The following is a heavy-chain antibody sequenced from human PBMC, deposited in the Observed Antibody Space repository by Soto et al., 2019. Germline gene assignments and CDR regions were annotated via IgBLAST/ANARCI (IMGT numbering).Heavy chain of an antibody. CDR2: ISYDGSNK. Sequence: GGSLRLSCAASGFTFSSYGMHWVRQAPGKGLEGVSFISYDGSNKYYADSVKGRFTISVDNSRNSLYLQMDSLRSEDSAFYYCAKDSATPGKFWFFYXWGRGTLVTVSX. D-gene: IGHD3-10*01. CDR1: GFTFSSYG. J-gene: IGHJ2*01. CDR3: AKDSATPGKFWFFYX. V-gene: IGHV3-30*18.